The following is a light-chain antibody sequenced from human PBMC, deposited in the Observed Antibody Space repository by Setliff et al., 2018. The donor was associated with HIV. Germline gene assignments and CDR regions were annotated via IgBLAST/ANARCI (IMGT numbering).Light chain of an antibody. CDR1: SFNIGAGFD. Sequence: QSALTQPPSVSGAPGQRVTISCTGNSFNIGAGFDVHWYQLFPGSAPKLLVYGDNNRSSGVPDRFSGSKSGNTASLTISGLQAEDEADYYCSSYTDYNTYVFGTGTKVTVL. V-gene: IGLV1-40*01. CDR2: GDN. J-gene: IGLJ1*01. CDR3: SSYTDYNTYV.